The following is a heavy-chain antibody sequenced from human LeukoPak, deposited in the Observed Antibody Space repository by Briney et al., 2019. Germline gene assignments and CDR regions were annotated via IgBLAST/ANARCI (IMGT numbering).Heavy chain of an antibody. CDR3: ARAVGATLSHSYFDY. V-gene: IGHV4-34*01. J-gene: IGHJ4*02. CDR1: GGSFSGYY. CDR2: INHSGST. Sequence: SETLSLTCAVYGGSFSGYYWSWIRQPPGKGLEWIGEINHSGSTNYNPSLKSRVTISVDTSKNQFSLKLSSVTAADTAMYYCARAVGATLSHSYFDYWGQGTLVTVSS. D-gene: IGHD1-26*01.